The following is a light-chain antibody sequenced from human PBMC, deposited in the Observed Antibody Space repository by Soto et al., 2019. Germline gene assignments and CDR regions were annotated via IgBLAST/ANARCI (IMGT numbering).Light chain of an antibody. V-gene: IGKV1-39*01. Sequence: DIQMTQSPSSLSASVGDRVTITCRASQSISSYLDWYQQKPGKAPKLLIYCASSLQSGIPSRFSGSGSGTDFTLTISRLQPEDLATYYCQQCDTTPLTFGGGTKVDIK. CDR1: QSISSY. J-gene: IGKJ4*01. CDR2: CAS. CDR3: QQCDTTPLT.